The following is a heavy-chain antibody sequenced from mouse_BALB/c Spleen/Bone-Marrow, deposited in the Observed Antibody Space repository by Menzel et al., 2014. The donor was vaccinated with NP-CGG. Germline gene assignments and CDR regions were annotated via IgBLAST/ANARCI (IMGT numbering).Heavy chain of an antibody. CDR1: GFSLTSYG. CDR2: IWAGGST. D-gene: IGHD2-4*01. J-gene: IGHJ3*01. CDR3: ARSTMITEGFAY. Sequence: VKLMESGPGLVAPSQSLSITCTVSGFSLTSYGVHWVRQPPGKGLEWLGVIWAGGSTNYNSAPMSRLSISKDNSKSQVFLKMNSLQTDDTAMYYCARSTMITEGFAYWGQGTLVTVSA. V-gene: IGHV2-9*02.